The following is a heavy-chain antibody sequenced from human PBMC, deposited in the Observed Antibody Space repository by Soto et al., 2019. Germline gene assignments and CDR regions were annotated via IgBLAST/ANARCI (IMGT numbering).Heavy chain of an antibody. CDR3: ARDRDGGSSSWYASDYYYYGMDV. V-gene: IGHV4-30-4*01. J-gene: IGHJ6*02. Sequence: SETLSLTCTVSGGSISSGDYYWSWLRQPPGKGLEWIGYIYYRESTYYNPSLKNRVTISVDTSKNQISLKLSSVTAADTAVYYCARDRDGGSSSWYASDYYYYGMDVWGQGTTVTVS. CDR1: GGSISSGDYY. D-gene: IGHD6-13*01. CDR2: IYYREST.